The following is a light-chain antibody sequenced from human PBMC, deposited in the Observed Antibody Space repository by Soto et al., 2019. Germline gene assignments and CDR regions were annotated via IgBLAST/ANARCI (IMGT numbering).Light chain of an antibody. Sequence: DIQMTQSPSSVSASVGDRVTITCRASQGISSWLAWYQQTPGKAPKRLIYAESSLQSGVPSRLSGSGSGKDFTLTISSLQPDDFAPYYCRQANSFPPTFGGGTQVEIK. J-gene: IGKJ4*01. CDR3: RQANSFPPT. CDR1: QGISSW. V-gene: IGKV1-12*01. CDR2: AES.